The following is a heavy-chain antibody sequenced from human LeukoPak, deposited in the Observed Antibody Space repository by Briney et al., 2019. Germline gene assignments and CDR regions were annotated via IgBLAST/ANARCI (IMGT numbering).Heavy chain of an antibody. D-gene: IGHD3-16*01. CDR1: GFSLRTSGVG. CDR3: AHSTAYLEADPYYFDY. V-gene: IGHV2-5*02. J-gene: IGHJ4*02. Sequence: SGPTLVNPTQTLTLTCTFSGFSLRTSGVGVGWIRQPPGKALEWLALIYWDDDKRYSPSLKSRLTITKDTSKNQVVLTMTNMDPVDTATYYCAHSTAYLEADPYYFDYWGQGTLVTVSS. CDR2: IYWDDDK.